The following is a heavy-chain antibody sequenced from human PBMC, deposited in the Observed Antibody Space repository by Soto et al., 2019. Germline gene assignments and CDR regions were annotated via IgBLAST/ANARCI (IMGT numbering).Heavy chain of an antibody. CDR2: IGGSGGDT. CDR1: GFTFNNYA. Sequence: GGSLRLSCAASGFTFNNYAMNWVRQAPGTGLQWVSSIGGSGGDTNFADSVKGRFTISRDNSKNTLYLQMNSLRADDTAVYYCAKGYSGYDLGGIDYWGQGTLVTVSS. CDR3: AKGYSGYDLGGIDY. V-gene: IGHV3-23*01. J-gene: IGHJ4*02. D-gene: IGHD5-12*01.